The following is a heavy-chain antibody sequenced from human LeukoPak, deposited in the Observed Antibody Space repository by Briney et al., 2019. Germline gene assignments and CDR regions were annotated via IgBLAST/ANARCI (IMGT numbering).Heavy chain of an antibody. CDR2: ISSSSSYI. CDR3: ARVAYHPGAYSSGWYYFDY. V-gene: IGHV3-21*01. Sequence: GGSLRLSCAASGFTFSSYSMNWVRQAPGKGLEWVSSISSSSSYIYYADSVKGRFTISRDNAKNSLYLQMNSLRAEDTAVYYCARVAYHPGAYSSGWYYFDYWGQGTLVTVSS. J-gene: IGHJ4*02. CDR1: GFTFSSYS. D-gene: IGHD6-19*01.